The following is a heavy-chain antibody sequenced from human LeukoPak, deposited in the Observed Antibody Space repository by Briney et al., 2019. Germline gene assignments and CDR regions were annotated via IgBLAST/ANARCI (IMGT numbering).Heavy chain of an antibody. Sequence: GGSLRLSCAASGFTFSSYSMNWVRQAPGKGLEWVAVISYDGSNKYYADSVKGRFTISRDNSKNTLYLQMNSLRAEDTAVYYCAKQESGDMDVWGKGTTVTVSS. V-gene: IGHV3-30*18. J-gene: IGHJ6*03. CDR1: GFTFSSYS. CDR3: AKQESGDMDV. D-gene: IGHD1-14*01. CDR2: ISYDGSNK.